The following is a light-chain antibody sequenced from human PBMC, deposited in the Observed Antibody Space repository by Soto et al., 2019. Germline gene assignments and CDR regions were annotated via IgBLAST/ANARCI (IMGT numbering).Light chain of an antibody. J-gene: IGKJ1*01. Sequence: DIQMTQSPSTLSASVGDSVTITCRASQSISGRLAWYQQKPGKAPKLLIYDASSLEGWVPSRFSGSGSGTEFTLTISGLQPDYFAAYYCQHYNNYPWTFGQGTNVEI. CDR3: QHYNNYPWT. CDR2: DAS. CDR1: QSISGR. V-gene: IGKV1-5*01.